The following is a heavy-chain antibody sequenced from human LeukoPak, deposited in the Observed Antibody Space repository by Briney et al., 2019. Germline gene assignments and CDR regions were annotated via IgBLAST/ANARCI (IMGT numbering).Heavy chain of an antibody. CDR3: ATVGGVAGAPFDY. D-gene: IGHD3-16*01. J-gene: IGHJ4*02. Sequence: GASVKVSCKVSGYTLTELSMHWVRQAPGNGLEWMGGFDPEDGETIYAQKFQGRVTMTEDTSTDTAYMELSSLRSEDTAVYYCATVGGVAGAPFDYWGQGTLVTVSS. V-gene: IGHV1-24*01. CDR2: FDPEDGET. CDR1: GYTLTELS.